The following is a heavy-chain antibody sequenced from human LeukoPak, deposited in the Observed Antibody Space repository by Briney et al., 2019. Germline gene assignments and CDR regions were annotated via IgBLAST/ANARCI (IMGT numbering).Heavy chain of an antibody. J-gene: IGHJ6*02. D-gene: IGHD2-21*02. CDR1: GYTFTSYG. CDR3: ARNIVVVTAIYYYYYGMGV. V-gene: IGHV1-18*01. CDR2: ISAYNGNT. Sequence: ASVKVSCKASGYTFTSYGISWVRQAPGQGLEWMEWISAYNGNTNYAQKLQGRVTMTTDTSTSTAYMELRSLRSDDTAVYYCARNIVVVTAIYYYYYGMGVWGQGTTVTVSS.